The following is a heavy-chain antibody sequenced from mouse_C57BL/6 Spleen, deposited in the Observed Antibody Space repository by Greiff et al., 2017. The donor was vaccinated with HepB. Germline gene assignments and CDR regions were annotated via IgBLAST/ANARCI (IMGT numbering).Heavy chain of an antibody. J-gene: IGHJ2*01. V-gene: IGHV1-50*01. D-gene: IGHD1-1*01. CDR2: IDPSDSYT. CDR3: ARAIYYYGSSLFDY. CDR1: GYTFTSYW. Sequence: QVQLQQPGAELVKPGASVKLSCKASGYTFTSYWMQWVKQRPGQGLEWIGEIDPSDSYTNYNQKFKGKATLTVDTSSSTAYMQLSSLTSEDSAVYDCARAIYYYGSSLFDYWGQGTTLTVSS.